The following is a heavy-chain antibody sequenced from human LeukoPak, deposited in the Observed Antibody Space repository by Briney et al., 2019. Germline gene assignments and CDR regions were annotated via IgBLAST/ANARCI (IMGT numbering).Heavy chain of an antibody. J-gene: IGHJ4*02. CDR3: AKEWELRL. CDR1: GGSISSGSYY. CDR2: IYTSGST. D-gene: IGHD1-26*01. V-gene: IGHV4-61*02. Sequence: SQTLSLTCTVSGGSISSGSYYWSWIRQPAGKGLEWIGRIYTSGSTNYNPSLKSRVTISVDTSKNQFSLKLSSVTAADTAVYYCAKEWELRLWGQGTLVTVSS.